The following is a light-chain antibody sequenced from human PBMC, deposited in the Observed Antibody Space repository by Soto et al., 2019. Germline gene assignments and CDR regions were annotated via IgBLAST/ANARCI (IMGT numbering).Light chain of an antibody. J-gene: IGKJ2*01. CDR3: QQYNSDWNT. Sequence: DIQMTQSPSTLSASVRDRVTITCRASQSISNSLAWYQQRPGKAPKLLIYKASSLETGGPSRFSGSGSGTEFTLTISGLQPDDFATYYCQQYNSDWNTFGQGTKVDIK. CDR2: KAS. CDR1: QSISNS. V-gene: IGKV1-5*03.